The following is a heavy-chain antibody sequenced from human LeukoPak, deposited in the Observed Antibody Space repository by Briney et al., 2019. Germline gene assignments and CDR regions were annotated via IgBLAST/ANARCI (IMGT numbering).Heavy chain of an antibody. CDR2: IYSGGNT. CDR3: ARAWWELPDYYYYGMDV. V-gene: IGHV3-66*01. CDR1: GFTFSSYA. J-gene: IGHJ6*02. Sequence: GRSLRLSCAASGFTFSSYAMHWVRQAPAKGLEWVAVIYSGGNTYYADSVKGRFTISRDNSKNTVYLQMNSLRAEDTAVYYCARAWWELPDYYYYGMDVWGQGTTVTVSS. D-gene: IGHD1-26*01.